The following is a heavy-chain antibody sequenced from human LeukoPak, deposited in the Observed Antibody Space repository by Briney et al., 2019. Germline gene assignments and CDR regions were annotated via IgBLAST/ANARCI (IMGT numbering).Heavy chain of an antibody. CDR3: AKDLSPLGIAVAGIYYYYGMDV. CDR2: ISYDGSNK. Sequence: GRSLRLSCAASGFTFSSYGMHWVRQAPGKGLEWVAVISYDGSNKYYADSVKGRFTISRDNSKNTLYLQMNSLRAEDTAVYYCAKDLSPLGIAVAGIYYYYGMDVWGQGTTVTVSS. J-gene: IGHJ6*02. D-gene: IGHD6-19*01. CDR1: GFTFSSYG. V-gene: IGHV3-30*18.